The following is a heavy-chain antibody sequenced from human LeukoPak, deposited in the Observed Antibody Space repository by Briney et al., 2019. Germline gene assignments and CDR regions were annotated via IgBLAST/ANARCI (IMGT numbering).Heavy chain of an antibody. V-gene: IGHV4-59*01. Sequence: SETLSLTCTVSGGSISSYYWSWIRQPPGKGLEWIGYIYYSGSTNYNPSLKSRVTISVDTSKNQFSPKLSSVTAADTAVYYCARGGMGAYYDSSGYYFDYWGQGTLVTVSS. CDR3: ARGGMGAYYDSSGYYFDY. CDR1: GGSISSYY. D-gene: IGHD3-22*01. J-gene: IGHJ4*02. CDR2: IYYSGST.